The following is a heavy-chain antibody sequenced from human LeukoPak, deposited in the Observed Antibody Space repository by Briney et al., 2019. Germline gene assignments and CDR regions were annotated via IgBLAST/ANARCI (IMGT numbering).Heavy chain of an antibody. CDR2: IKHDESKT. CDR1: GFTFTNYW. V-gene: IGHV3-7*01. Sequence: GGPLRLSCAASGFTFTNYWMSWVRQAPGKGPEWVANIKHDESKTYYDDSVKGRFTISRDNAKNSLFLQMNSLRAEDTAVYYCARDASLYCAGDTCYWAFDHWGQGTLVTVSS. D-gene: IGHD2-21*02. J-gene: IGHJ4*02. CDR3: ARDASLYCAGDTCYWAFDH.